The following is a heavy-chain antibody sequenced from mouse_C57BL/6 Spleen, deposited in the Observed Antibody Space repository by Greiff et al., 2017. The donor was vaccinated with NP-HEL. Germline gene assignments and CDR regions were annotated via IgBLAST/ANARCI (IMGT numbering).Heavy chain of an antibody. J-gene: IGHJ2*01. V-gene: IGHV1-15*01. Sequence: VQLKQSGAELVRPGASVTLSCKASGYTFTDYEMHWVKQTPVHGLEWIGAIDPETGGTAYNQKFKGKAILTADKSSSTAYMELRSLTSEDSAVYYCTRGDYYGRRGFDYWGQGTTLTVSS. D-gene: IGHD1-1*01. CDR2: IDPETGGT. CDR3: TRGDYYGRRGFDY. CDR1: GYTFTDYE.